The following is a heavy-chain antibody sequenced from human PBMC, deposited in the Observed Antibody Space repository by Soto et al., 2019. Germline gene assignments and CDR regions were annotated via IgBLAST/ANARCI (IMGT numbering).Heavy chain of an antibody. Sequence: PGGSLRLSCAASGFTFRSYWMTWVRQAPGKGLEWVASIKEDGSEKYYVDSVKGRFTISRDNTKKSLYLQMNSLRAEDTAVYYCIVDLGSRQLWEYWGQGTLVTVSS. CDR2: IKEDGSEK. CDR1: GFTFRSYW. CDR3: IVDLGSRQLWEY. J-gene: IGHJ4*02. D-gene: IGHD5-18*01. V-gene: IGHV3-7*01.